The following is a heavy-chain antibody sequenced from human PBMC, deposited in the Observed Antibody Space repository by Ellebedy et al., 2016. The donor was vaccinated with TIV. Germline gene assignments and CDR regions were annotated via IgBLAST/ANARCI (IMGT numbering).Heavy chain of an antibody. CDR2: IHHTGTT. V-gene: IGHV4-38-2*01. D-gene: IGHD6-13*01. CDR3: ARVMRYSSNSDY. Sequence: SETLSLTCVVSGFSISSGYYWGWIRQPPGKGLECIGSIHHTGTTSYTASLESRVTISVDTSTNQFSLKLSAVTAADTAVYYCARVMRYSSNSDYWGQGTLVTVSS. CDR1: GFSISSGYY. J-gene: IGHJ4*02.